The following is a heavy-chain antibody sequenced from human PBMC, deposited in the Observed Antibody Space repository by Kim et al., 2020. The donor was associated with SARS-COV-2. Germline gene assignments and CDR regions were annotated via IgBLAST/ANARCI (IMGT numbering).Heavy chain of an antibody. V-gene: IGHV3-48*04. J-gene: IGHJ4*02. Sequence: YYADSVKGRFTISRDNAKNSLYLQMNSLRAEDTAVYYCARDIIVATPGDYWGQGTLVTVSS. CDR3: ARDIIVATPGDY. D-gene: IGHD5-12*01.